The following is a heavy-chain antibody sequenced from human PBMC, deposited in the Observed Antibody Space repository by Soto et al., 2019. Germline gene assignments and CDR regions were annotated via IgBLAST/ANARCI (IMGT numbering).Heavy chain of an antibody. D-gene: IGHD6-13*01. J-gene: IGHJ6*02. V-gene: IGHV3-48*02. CDR1: GFTLSSYN. CDR2: ISGSSDTI. Sequence: EVQLVESGGGLVQPGGSLRLSCAASGFTLSSYNMNWVRQAPGKGLEWVSYISGSSDTIYYADSVKGRFTISRDNAKNSLYLQMDSLRDEAKAVYYCARDHGGSTWFVGIYYYFGVDVWGQGTTVTVSS. CDR3: ARDHGGSTWFVGIYYYFGVDV.